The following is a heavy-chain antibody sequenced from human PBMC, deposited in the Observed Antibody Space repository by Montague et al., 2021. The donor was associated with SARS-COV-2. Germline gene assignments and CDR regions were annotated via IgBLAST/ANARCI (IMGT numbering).Heavy chain of an antibody. CDR2: IYYSGST. J-gene: IGHJ4*02. V-gene: IGHV4-38-2*02. D-gene: IGHD2-15*01. Sequence: SETLSLTCSVSGYSITRVFWGWLRQPPGKGPEWIGSIYYSGSTYYNPSLKSRVTISVDTSKNQFSLKLSSVTAADTAVYYCARVISRQNNIVVVGLYYFDYWGQGTLVTVSS. CDR3: ARVISRQNNIVVVGLYYFDY. CDR1: GYSITRVF.